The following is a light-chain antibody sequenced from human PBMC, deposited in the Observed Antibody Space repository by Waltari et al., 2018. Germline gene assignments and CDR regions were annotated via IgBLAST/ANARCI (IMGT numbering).Light chain of an antibody. CDR1: TSDVGSYDL. V-gene: IGLV2-23*02. CDR3: CSYAGRGTYV. Sequence: QSALTQPASVSGTPGQSITISCTGTTSDVGSYDLVSWYQQHPGEAPKLRICEVFKRPPGSSRRCSGSKSGSTASLTISGLQPEDEADYYCCSYAGRGTYVFGSGTKVTV. J-gene: IGLJ1*01. CDR2: EVF.